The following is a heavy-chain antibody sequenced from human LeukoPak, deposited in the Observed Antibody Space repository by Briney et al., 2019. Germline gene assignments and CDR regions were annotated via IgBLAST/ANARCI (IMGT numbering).Heavy chain of an antibody. V-gene: IGHV3-74*01. CDR2: INSDGSST. J-gene: IGHJ3*01. CDR1: GFTFSSYW. Sequence: GGSLRLPCAASGFTFSSYWMHWVRQAPGKGLVWVSRINSDGSSTSYADSVKGRFTISRDNAKNTLYLQMNSLRAEDTAVYYCARELLDDYVWGSYRYSRWGQGTMVTVSS. CDR3: ARELLDDYVWGSYRYSR. D-gene: IGHD3-16*02.